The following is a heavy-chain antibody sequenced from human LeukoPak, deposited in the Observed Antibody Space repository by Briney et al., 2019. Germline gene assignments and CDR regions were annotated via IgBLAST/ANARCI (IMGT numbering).Heavy chain of an antibody. D-gene: IGHD4-17*01. Sequence: SETLSLTCTVSGGPISHYYWSWIRQSPGKGLEWIGYIYYSGTTNYNPSLKSRVTISVDTSRNQFSLQLRSVTAADTAVYYCAREDPQTTVPEGMDVWGQGTTVIVSS. CDR2: IYYSGTT. J-gene: IGHJ6*02. CDR1: GGPISHYY. V-gene: IGHV4-59*01. CDR3: AREDPQTTVPEGMDV.